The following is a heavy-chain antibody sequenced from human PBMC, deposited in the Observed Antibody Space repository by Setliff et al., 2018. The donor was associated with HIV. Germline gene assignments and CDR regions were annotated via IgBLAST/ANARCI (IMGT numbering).Heavy chain of an antibody. Sequence: FGPTLVNLTQTLMLTCTFSALSLSTSGVGVGWIRQSPGKALEWLAFIYWNNNTHYSTSLKSRLTVTKDTSKTRVVFTMTNLHPVDTATYYCAYSGRQLRGPYFDFWGQGTPVTVSS. J-gene: IGHJ4*02. V-gene: IGHV2-5*01. CDR2: IYWNNNT. D-gene: IGHD1-1*01. CDR1: ALSLSTSGVG. CDR3: AYSGRQLRGPYFDF.